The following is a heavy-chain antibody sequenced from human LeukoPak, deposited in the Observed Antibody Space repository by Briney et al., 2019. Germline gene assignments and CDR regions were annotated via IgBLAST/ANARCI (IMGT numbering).Heavy chain of an antibody. CDR2: IYHSGST. D-gene: IGHD3-10*01. CDR1: GGSFSGYY. V-gene: IGHV4-34*01. Sequence: SETLSPTCAVYGGSFSGYYWSWIRQPPGKGLEWIGEIYHSGSTNYNPSLKSRVTISVDTSKNQFSLKLSSVTAADTAVYYCARGRGLLWFGELLRFDPWGQGTLVTVSS. J-gene: IGHJ5*02. CDR3: ARGRGLLWFGELLRFDP.